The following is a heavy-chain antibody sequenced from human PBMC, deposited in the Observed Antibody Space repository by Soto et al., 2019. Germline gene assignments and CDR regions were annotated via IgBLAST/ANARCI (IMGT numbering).Heavy chain of an antibody. D-gene: IGHD2-15*01. CDR2: ISSNGGST. Sequence: PGGFLRLSCSASGFTFSSYAMHWVRQAPGKGLEYVSAISSNGGSTYYADSVKGRFTISRDNSKNTLYLQMSSLRAEDTAVYYCVNGGLIQGTFWFDYWGQGTLVTVSS. J-gene: IGHJ4*02. V-gene: IGHV3-64D*08. CDR3: VNGGLIQGTFWFDY. CDR1: GFTFSSYA.